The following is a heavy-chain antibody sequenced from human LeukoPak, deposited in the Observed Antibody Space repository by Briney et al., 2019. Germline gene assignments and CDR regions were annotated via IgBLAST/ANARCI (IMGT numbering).Heavy chain of an antibody. CDR3: ARGFLEQLVLYYYYYYMDV. CDR1: GYTFTSYA. V-gene: IGHV1-8*03. CDR2: MNPNSGNT. D-gene: IGHD6-6*01. J-gene: IGHJ6*03. Sequence: VASVKVSCKASGYTFTSYAMNWVRQAPGQGLEWMGWMNPNSGNTGYAQKFQGRVTITRNTSISTACMELSSLRSEDTAVYYCARGFLEQLVLYYYYYYMDVWGKGTTVTVSS.